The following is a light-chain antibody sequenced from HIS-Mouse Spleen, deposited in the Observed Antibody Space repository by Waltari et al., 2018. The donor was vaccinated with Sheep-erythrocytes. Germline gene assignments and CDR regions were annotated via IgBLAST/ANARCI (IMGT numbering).Light chain of an antibody. CDR2: EGS. Sequence: QSAPTHLASASGSSVRSITISFTRLSSYLGSYNLVHWYQHHPGQAPKPMIYEGSKRPSGVSNRFSGSKSGNTASLTISGLQAEDEADYYCCSYAGSSTPWVFGGGTKLTVL. CDR3: CSYAGSSTPWV. J-gene: IGLJ3*02. CDR1: SSYLGSYNL. V-gene: IGLV2-23*01.